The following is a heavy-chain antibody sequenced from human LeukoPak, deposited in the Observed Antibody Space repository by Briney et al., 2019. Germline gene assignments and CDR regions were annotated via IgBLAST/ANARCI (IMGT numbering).Heavy chain of an antibody. D-gene: IGHD3-10*01. CDR3: AHYYGSGSYYGVRGYFDY. CDR2: INPNSGGT. V-gene: IGHV1-2*02. J-gene: IGHJ4*02. Sequence: GASVTVSCKASGYTFSSYGISWVRQAPGQGLEWMGWINPNSGGTNYAQKFQGRVTMTRDTSISTAYMELSRLRSDDTAVYYCAHYYGSGSYYGVRGYFDYWGQGTLVTVSS. CDR1: GYTFSSYG.